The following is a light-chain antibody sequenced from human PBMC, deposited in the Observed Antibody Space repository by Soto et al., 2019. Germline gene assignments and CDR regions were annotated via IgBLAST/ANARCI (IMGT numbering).Light chain of an antibody. CDR1: QSISSW. J-gene: IGKJ1*01. Sequence: IQMTQSPSTLSASVGDIVTITCRASQSISSWLAWYQQKKGKAPKILIYKASTLKSGVPSRFSGSGSGTEFTLPISRLQPDDFSTYYCQHYNSYSEAFGQGTKVDIK. CDR2: KAS. CDR3: QHYNSYSEA. V-gene: IGKV1-5*03.